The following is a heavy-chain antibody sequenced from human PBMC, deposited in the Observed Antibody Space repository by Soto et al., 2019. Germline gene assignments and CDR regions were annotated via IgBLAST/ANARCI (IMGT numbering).Heavy chain of an antibody. V-gene: IGHV3-11*01. J-gene: IGHJ4*02. D-gene: IGHD3-22*01. CDR2: ISSSANSI. Sequence: GGSLRLSCAASGFTFSGSDMGWIRQAPGKGLEWVSYISSSANSISYADSVKGRFTISRDNAKNSLYLQMDSLRAEDTAVYYCARAATLTTCTSYYNTSSRYNVSAIDSWGQGPLVTVSS. CDR1: GFTFSGSD. CDR3: ARAATLTTCTSYYNTSSRYNVSAIDS.